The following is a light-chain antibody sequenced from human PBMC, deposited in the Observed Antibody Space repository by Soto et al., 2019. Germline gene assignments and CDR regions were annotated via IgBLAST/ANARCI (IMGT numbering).Light chain of an antibody. Sequence: QLVLTQPASVSGSPGQSITISCTGTSSDVGGYNYVSWYQQHPGKAPKLMIYEVSNRPSGVSNRFSGSRSGNTASLTISGLQAEDEAEYYCNSYTSSSTFVFGTGTKVTVL. CDR1: SSDVGGYNY. V-gene: IGLV2-14*01. J-gene: IGLJ1*01. CDR3: NSYTSSSTFV. CDR2: EVS.